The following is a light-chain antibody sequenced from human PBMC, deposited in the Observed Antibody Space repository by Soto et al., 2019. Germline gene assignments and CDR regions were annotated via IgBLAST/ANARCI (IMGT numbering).Light chain of an antibody. V-gene: IGLV2-14*01. CDR2: EVS. CDR3: SSYTSSSTLVV. J-gene: IGLJ2*01. Sequence: QSVLTQPASVSGSPGHSITISCTGTSSYVGGYNYVSWYQQHPGKSPKLMIYEVSNRPSGVSNGFSDSKSGNTASLTISGLQAEDEADYYCSSYTSSSTLVVFGGGTKLNVL. CDR1: SSYVGGYNY.